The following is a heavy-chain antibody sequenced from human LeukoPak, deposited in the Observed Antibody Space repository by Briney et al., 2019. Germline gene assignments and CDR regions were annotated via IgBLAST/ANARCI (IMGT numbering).Heavy chain of an antibody. J-gene: IGHJ4*02. D-gene: IGHD2-15*01. Sequence: ASVKVSCKASGYTFTSYGISWVRQAPGQGLEWMGWISAYNGNTNYAQKLQGRVTMTTDTSTSTAYMELRSLRSADTAVYYCARDKSRYCSGGSCYSGYWGQGTLVTVSS. CDR2: ISAYNGNT. V-gene: IGHV1-18*04. CDR3: ARDKSRYCSGGSCYSGY. CDR1: GYTFTSYG.